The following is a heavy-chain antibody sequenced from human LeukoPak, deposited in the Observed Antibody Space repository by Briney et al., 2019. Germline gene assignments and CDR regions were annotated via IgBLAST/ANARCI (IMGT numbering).Heavy chain of an antibody. V-gene: IGHV4-4*02. CDR3: AREGGFYRPLDY. J-gene: IGHJ4*02. CDR1: GGSVTSTNW. D-gene: IGHD3-3*01. Sequence: SETLSLTCAVSGGSVTSTNWWTWVRQPPGKGLEWIGEVHLDGRTNYNPSLTGRLTMSVDLYENHISLKVTSVTAADAAVYYCAREGGFYRPLDYSGQGTLVTVSS. CDR2: VHLDGRT.